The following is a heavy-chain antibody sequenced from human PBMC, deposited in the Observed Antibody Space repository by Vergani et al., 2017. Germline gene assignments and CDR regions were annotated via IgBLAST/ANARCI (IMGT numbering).Heavy chain of an antibody. V-gene: IGHV1-69*12. Sequence: QVQLVQSGAEVKKPGSSVKVSCKASGGTFSSYAISWVRQAPGQGLEWMGGIIPIFGTANYAQKFQGRVTITADESTSTAYMELSSLRSSDTAVYFCARDRGSVIRFGDYMDDWGKGTTVTVSS. D-gene: IGHD3-10*01. CDR1: GGTFSSYA. CDR2: IIPIFGTA. J-gene: IGHJ6*03. CDR3: ARDRGSVIRFGDYMDD.